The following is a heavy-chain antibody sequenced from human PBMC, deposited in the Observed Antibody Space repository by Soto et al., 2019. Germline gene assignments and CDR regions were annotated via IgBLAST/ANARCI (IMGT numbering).Heavy chain of an antibody. CDR2: IYSGGST. J-gene: IGHJ3*02. CDR1: GFTVSSNY. D-gene: IGHD3-22*01. Sequence: GGSLRLSCAASGFTVSSNYMSWVRQAPGKGLEWVSVIYSGGSTYYADSVKGRFTISRHNSKNTLYLQMNSLRAEDTAVYYCVSDSSGYYYAFDIWGQGTMVTVSS. V-gene: IGHV3-66*01. CDR3: VSDSSGYYYAFDI.